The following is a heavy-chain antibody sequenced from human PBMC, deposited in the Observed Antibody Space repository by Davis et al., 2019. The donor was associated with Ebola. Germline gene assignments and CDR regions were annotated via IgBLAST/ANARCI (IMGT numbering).Heavy chain of an antibody. CDR2: ISYDGSNK. CDR1: GFTFSSYG. J-gene: IGHJ4*02. Sequence: GESLKISCAASGFTFSSYGMHWVRQAPGKGLEWVAVISYDGSNKYYADSVKGRFTISRDNSKNTLYLQMNSLRAEDTAVYYCAREGSEMATIWWYFDYWGQGTLVTVSS. V-gene: IGHV3-30*12. CDR3: AREGSEMATIWWYFDY. D-gene: IGHD5-24*01.